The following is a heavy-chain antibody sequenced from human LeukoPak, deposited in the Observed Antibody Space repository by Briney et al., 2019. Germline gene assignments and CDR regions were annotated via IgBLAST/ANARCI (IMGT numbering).Heavy chain of an antibody. CDR3: AATIRDFWSGYYMDV. CDR2: INSDGSST. CDR1: GFTFSSYW. Sequence: PGGSLRLSCAASGFTFSSYWMHWVRQAPGKGLVWVSRINSDGSSTSYADSVKGRFTISRDNAKNTLYLQMNSLRAEDTAVYYCAATIRDFWSGYYMDVWGKGTTVTVSS. D-gene: IGHD3-3*01. V-gene: IGHV3-74*01. J-gene: IGHJ6*03.